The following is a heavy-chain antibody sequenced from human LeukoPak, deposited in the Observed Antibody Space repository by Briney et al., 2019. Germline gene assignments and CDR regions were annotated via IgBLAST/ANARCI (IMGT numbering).Heavy chain of an antibody. D-gene: IGHD3-22*01. CDR1: GGTFSSYA. CDR2: IIPILGIA. J-gene: IGHJ4*02. Sequence: ASVKVSCKASGGTFSSYAISWVRQAPGQGLEWMGRIIPILGIANYAQKFQGRVTITADKSTSTAYMELGSLRSEDTAVYYCARGGYYYDSSGYSDYWGQGTLVTVSS. CDR3: ARGGYYYDSSGYSDY. V-gene: IGHV1-69*04.